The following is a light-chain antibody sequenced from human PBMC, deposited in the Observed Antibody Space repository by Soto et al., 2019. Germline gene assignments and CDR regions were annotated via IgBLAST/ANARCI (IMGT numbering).Light chain of an antibody. CDR3: QHYGSSVFT. V-gene: IGKV3-20*01. CDR1: QSISADY. Sequence: EIVLTQSPGTLSLSPGVRAALSCRASQSISADYLVWYQQKPGQAPRLLIYGGSSRATGIPDRFSGSGSGTDFTLTISRLAPEDVAVYYCQHYGSSVFTFGPGTKVDIK. CDR2: GGS. J-gene: IGKJ3*01.